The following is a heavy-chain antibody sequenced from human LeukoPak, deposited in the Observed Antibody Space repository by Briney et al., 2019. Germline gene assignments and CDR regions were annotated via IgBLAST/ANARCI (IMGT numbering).Heavy chain of an antibody. Sequence: PSETLSLTCAVSGYSISSGYYWGWIRQPPGKGLEWIGSIYHSGSTYYNPSLKSRVTISVDTSKNQFSLKLSSVTAADTAVYYCARPIYSGYDSVYCMDVWGKGTTVTVSS. D-gene: IGHD5-12*01. J-gene: IGHJ6*03. CDR2: IYHSGST. CDR3: ARPIYSGYDSVYCMDV. V-gene: IGHV4-38-2*01. CDR1: GYSISSGYY.